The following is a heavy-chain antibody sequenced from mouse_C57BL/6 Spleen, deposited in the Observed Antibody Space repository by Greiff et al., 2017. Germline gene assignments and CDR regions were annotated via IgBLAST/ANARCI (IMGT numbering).Heavy chain of an antibody. CDR3: ARSPSDYYGSIGDY. V-gene: IGHV1-26*01. D-gene: IGHD1-1*01. CDR2: INPNNGGT. J-gene: IGHJ2*01. Sequence: VQLKQSGPELVKPGASVKISCKASGYTFTDYYMNWVKQSHGKSLEWIGDINPNNGGTSYNQKFKGKATLTVDKSSSTAYMELRSLTSEDSAVYYCARSPSDYYGSIGDYWGQGTTLTVSS. CDR1: GYTFTDYY.